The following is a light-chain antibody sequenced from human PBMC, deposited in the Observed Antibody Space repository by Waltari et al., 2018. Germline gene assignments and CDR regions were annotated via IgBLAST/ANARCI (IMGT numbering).Light chain of an antibody. J-gene: IGLJ2*01. CDR1: SSAVGGYNH. V-gene: IGLV2-14*03. CDR2: DVS. Sequence: QSALTQPASVSGSPGQSITISCPGTSSAVGGYNHVPWYQQHPGKAPNLMIYDVSNRPSGVSNRFSGSKSGNTASLTISGLQAEDEADYYCSSYTSSSTLVVFGGGTKLTVL. CDR3: SSYTSSSTLVV.